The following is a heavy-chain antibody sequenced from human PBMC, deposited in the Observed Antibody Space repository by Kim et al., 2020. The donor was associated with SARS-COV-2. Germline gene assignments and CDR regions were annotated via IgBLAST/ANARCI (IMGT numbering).Heavy chain of an antibody. D-gene: IGHD6-19*01. J-gene: IGHJ6*02. V-gene: IGHV3-23*01. CDR1: GFTFSSYA. CDR3: AKTVSASSGGWGYGGSTYYYALDV. Sequence: GGSLRLSCAASGFTFSSYAMSWVRQAPGKGLEWVSVITGSGTSTYYADSVKGRFTISRDNSRNTLYLQMNSLRDEDTAIYYCAKTVSASSGGWGYGGSTYYYALDVWGQGTTVTVSS. CDR2: ITGSGTST.